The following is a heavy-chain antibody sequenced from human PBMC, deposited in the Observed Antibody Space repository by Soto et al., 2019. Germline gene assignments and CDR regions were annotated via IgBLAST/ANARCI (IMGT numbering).Heavy chain of an antibody. CDR1: GGSISSGGYY. CDR3: ARDQSPCSLPYYYYYGMDV. Sequence: QVQLQESGPGLVKPSQTLSLTCTVSGGSISSGGYYWSWIRQQPVKGLEWLGYIYYSGSTYYNPSLKSRVTISVDTSKNPFSLKLSCVTAADTAVYYCARDQSPCSLPYYYYYGMDVWGQGTTVTVSS. CDR2: IYYSGST. D-gene: IGHD2-15*01. V-gene: IGHV4-31*03. J-gene: IGHJ6*02.